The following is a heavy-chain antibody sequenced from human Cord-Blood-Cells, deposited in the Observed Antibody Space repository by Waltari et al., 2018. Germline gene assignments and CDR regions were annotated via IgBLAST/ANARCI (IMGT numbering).Heavy chain of an antibody. V-gene: IGHV2-5*01. D-gene: IGHD4-4*01. CDR2: IYWNDDK. CDR3: AHSYSNYYYYYMDV. J-gene: IGHJ6*03. Sequence: LALIYWNDDKRYSPSLKSRLTITKDTSKNQVVLTMTNTDPVDTATYYCAHSYSNYYYYYMDVWGKGTTVTVSS.